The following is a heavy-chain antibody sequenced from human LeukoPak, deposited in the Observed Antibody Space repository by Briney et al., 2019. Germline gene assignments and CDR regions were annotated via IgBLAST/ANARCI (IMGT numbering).Heavy chain of an antibody. D-gene: IGHD3-10*01. Sequence: GGSLTLSCAASGFTFNSYWMSWVRQAPGKGLEWVANIDPDGSEKQYGDSVKGRFTTSRDNAKNSLYLQMNSLRAEATAIYYCARIYYFGDNNWRYFDNWGQGTLVTVSS. CDR3: ARIYYFGDNNWRYFDN. CDR1: GFTFNSYW. J-gene: IGHJ4*02. V-gene: IGHV3-7*01. CDR2: IDPDGSEK.